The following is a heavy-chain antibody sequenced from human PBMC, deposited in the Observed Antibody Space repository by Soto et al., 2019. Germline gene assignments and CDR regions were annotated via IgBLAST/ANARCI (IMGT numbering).Heavy chain of an antibody. D-gene: IGHD6-13*01. J-gene: IGHJ6*02. CDR1: GGAFSSYA. CDR3: ARGVAAVFGYYYYGMDV. V-gene: IGHV1-69*06. CDR2: ITPIFATA. Sequence: ASVKVSCKASGGAFSSYAISWVPQAPGQGLELTGGITPIFATANYAQKFQGRVTITADKSTSTACMEVSSLRSEDTAVYYCARGVAAVFGYYYYGMDVWGQGTKVTVYS.